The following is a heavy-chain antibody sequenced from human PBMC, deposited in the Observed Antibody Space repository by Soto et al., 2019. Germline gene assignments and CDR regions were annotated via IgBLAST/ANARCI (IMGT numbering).Heavy chain of an antibody. D-gene: IGHD2-21*01. V-gene: IGHV1-69*02. Sequence: QVQLVQSGAEVKKPGSSVKVSCKESGGTFSTYSMFWVRQAPGQGLEWMGRIIPMLGVRNYAPRFQDRVTITADKSTATVHMELSSLRSEDTALYYCTIGSWSGEVFDIWGQGTMVTVSS. CDR2: IIPMLGVR. CDR3: TIGSWSGEVFDI. CDR1: GGTFSTYS. J-gene: IGHJ3*02.